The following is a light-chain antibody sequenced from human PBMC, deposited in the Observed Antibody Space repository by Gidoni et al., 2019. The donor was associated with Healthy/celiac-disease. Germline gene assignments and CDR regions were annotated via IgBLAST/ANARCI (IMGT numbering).Light chain of an antibody. J-gene: IGLJ1*01. CDR1: SGINVGTYR. CDR3: MIWHSSAYV. V-gene: IGLV5-45*03. Sequence: QAVLTQPSSLSASPGASASLTCTLRSGINVGTYRIYWYQQKPGSPPQYLLRYKSDSDKQQGSGVPSRFSGSKDASAYAGILLISGLQSEDEADYYCMIWHSSAYVFGTGTKVTVL. CDR2: YKSDSDK.